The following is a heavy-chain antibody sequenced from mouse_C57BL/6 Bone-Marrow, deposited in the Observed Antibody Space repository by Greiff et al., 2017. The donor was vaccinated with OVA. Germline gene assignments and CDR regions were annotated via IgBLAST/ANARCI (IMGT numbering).Heavy chain of an antibody. V-gene: IGHV5-4*03. Sequence: EVKLVESGGGLVKPGGSLKLSCAASGFTFSSYAMSWVRQTPEKRLEWVATISDGGSYTYYPDNVKGRFTISRDNAKNNLYLQMSHLKSEDTAMYYCAGHGDGSSPAWFAYWGQGTLVIVSA. D-gene: IGHD1-1*01. CDR1: GFTFSSYA. CDR3: AGHGDGSSPAWFAY. J-gene: IGHJ3*01. CDR2: ISDGGSYT.